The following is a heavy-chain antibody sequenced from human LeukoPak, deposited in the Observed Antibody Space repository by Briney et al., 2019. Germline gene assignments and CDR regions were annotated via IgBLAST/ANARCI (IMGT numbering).Heavy chain of an antibody. CDR1: GFTFSSYS. V-gene: IGHV3-21*01. CDR2: ISSSSSYI. CDR3: ARGEYYYDSSGYPDHFDY. J-gene: IGHJ4*02. Sequence: PGGSLRLSCAASGFTFSSYSMNWVRQAPGKGLEWVSSISSSSSYIYYADSVKGRFTISRDNGKNSLYLQMNSLRAEDTAVYYCARGEYYYDSSGYPDHFDYWGQGTLVTVSS. D-gene: IGHD3-22*01.